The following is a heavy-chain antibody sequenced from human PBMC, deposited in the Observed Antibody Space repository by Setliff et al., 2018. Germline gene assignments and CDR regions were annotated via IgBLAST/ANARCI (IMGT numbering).Heavy chain of an antibody. V-gene: IGHV4-39*07. J-gene: IGHJ3*02. CDR3: ARLWNLGAFDI. Sequence: PSETLSLTCAVSGDSISSSYYYWGWIRQPPGKGLEWIGSIYYSGSTYYNPSLKSRVTISVDTSKNQFSLKLSSVTAADTAVYYCARLWNLGAFDIWGQGTMVTVSS. CDR2: IYYSGST. D-gene: IGHD1-7*01. CDR1: GDSISSSYYY.